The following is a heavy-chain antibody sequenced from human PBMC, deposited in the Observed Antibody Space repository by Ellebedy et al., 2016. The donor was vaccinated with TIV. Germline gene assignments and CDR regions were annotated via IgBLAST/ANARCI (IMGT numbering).Heavy chain of an antibody. CDR3: ARVGWGYSGGEDN. V-gene: IGHV1-2*02. CDR1: GYTFTGHY. J-gene: IGHJ4*02. D-gene: IGHD5-12*01. CDR2: IDPDSGGT. Sequence: ASVKVSCKASGYTFTGHYMHWVRQTPGQGLEWMGWIDPDSGGTNYAQNLQGRVSMTTDTSARTAYMELRSLRYDDTAVYYCARVGWGYSGGEDNWGQGTLVTVSS.